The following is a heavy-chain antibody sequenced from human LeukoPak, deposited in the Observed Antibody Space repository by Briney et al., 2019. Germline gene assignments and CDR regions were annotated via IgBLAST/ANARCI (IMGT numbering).Heavy chain of an antibody. J-gene: IGHJ4*02. CDR3: ARDRTRPISGAPDY. CDR2: INSDGSST. V-gene: IGHV3-74*01. D-gene: IGHD2-8*01. Sequence: GGSLRLSCAASGFTFSSYWMHWVRQAPGKGLVWVSRINSDGSSTSYADSVKGRFTISRDNAKNTLYLQMRGLRAKDTAVYYCARDRTRPISGAPDYWGQGTLVTVSS. CDR1: GFTFSSYW.